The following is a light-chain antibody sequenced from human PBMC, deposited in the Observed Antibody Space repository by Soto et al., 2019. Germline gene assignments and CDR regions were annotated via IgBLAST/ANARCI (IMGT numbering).Light chain of an antibody. J-gene: IGLJ3*02. Sequence: QSVLSQPPSASGTPGQRVTVSCSGSSSNIGTNYVYWYQQLPATAPKLLIYRNNQRPSGVPDHFAGSTSGTSASLAISGLRSEDEADYFCAAWDDSLRGVLFGGGTKVTVL. V-gene: IGLV1-47*01. CDR3: AAWDDSLRGVL. CDR2: RNN. CDR1: SSNIGTNY.